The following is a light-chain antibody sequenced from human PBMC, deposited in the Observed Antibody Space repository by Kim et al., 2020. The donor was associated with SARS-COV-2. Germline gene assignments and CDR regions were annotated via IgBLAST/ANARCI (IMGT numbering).Light chain of an antibody. V-gene: IGLV2-14*03. CDR2: DVT. CDR1: TSDIGGYDS. Sequence: QSALTQPASVSGSPGQSITISCTGSTSDIGGYDSASWFQQYPGKAPKLIIYDVTRRASGISNRFSGSKSGNTASLTITGLLTEDESHYYCSSYTTDTTWVFCGGTKLTVL. J-gene: IGLJ3*02. CDR3: SSYTTDTTWV.